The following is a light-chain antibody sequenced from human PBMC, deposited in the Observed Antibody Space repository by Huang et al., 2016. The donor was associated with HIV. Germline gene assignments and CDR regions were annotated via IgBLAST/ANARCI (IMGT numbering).Light chain of an antibody. CDR2: DAF. Sequence: DIVLTQSPDTLSLSPGQRASLFCRASHPIGSSLAWYQHKPGQAPRLLIYDAFNRATDSEARFSGSGSGTDFTLTISSLKVEDFAFYYCQQRSTLITFGQGTRLE. V-gene: IGKV3-11*01. CDR1: HPIGSS. CDR3: QQRSTLIT. J-gene: IGKJ5*01.